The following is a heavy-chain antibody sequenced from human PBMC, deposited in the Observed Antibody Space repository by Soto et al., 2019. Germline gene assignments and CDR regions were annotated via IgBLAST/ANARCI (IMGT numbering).Heavy chain of an antibody. CDR1: AYTFTGYY. V-gene: IGHV1-2*04. Sequence: ASVKLSCKTSAYTFTGYYLHWVRQAPGQGLEWMGWINPNTGGTKYAQNFQGWVTMTRDTSISTAYMELSRLKAADTAVYYCARDSKEHGYATTFDCWGQGALVTVSS. J-gene: IGHJ4*02. D-gene: IGHD3-16*01. CDR2: INPNTGGT. CDR3: ARDSKEHGYATTFDC.